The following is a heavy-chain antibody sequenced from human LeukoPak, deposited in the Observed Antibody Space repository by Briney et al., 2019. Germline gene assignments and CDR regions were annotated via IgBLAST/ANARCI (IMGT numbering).Heavy chain of an antibody. CDR2: IHYSWST. D-gene: IGHD1-7*01. Sequence: SETLSLTCTVSGASVNGASVTTYYWSWIRQPPGKGLGWSGYIHYSWSTSYNPSLKSRVPISGARSKTPFSLNLTSVTAAHTAVYYCERDQGGNYFTWGQGTLVTVSS. CDR3: ERDQGGNYFT. V-gene: IGHV4-61*01. CDR1: GASVNGASVTTYY. J-gene: IGHJ5*02.